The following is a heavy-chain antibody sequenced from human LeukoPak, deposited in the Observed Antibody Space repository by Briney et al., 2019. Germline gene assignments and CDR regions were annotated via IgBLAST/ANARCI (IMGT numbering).Heavy chain of an antibody. V-gene: IGHV3-21*01. CDR2: ISSGSRYI. CDR3: ARAANDGYNTILDY. Sequence: PGGSLRLSCAASGFTFSSYEMNWVRQAPGKGLEWVSSISSGSRYIYHADSVKGRFTISRDNAKNSLYLQMNSLRAEDTAVYYCARAANDGYNTILDYWGQGTLVTVSS. J-gene: IGHJ4*02. CDR1: GFTFSSYE. D-gene: IGHD5-24*01.